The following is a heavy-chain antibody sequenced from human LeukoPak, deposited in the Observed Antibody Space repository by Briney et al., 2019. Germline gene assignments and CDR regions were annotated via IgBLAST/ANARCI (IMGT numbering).Heavy chain of an antibody. D-gene: IGHD6-19*01. Sequence: GGSLRLSCAASEFTFSSYGMHWVRQAPGKGLEWVAVIWYDGSNKYYADSVKGRFTISRDNSKNTLYLQMNSLRAEDTAVYYCASGPDSSGWYDFDYWGQGTLVTVSS. CDR2: IWYDGSNK. V-gene: IGHV3-33*01. CDR3: ASGPDSSGWYDFDY. CDR1: EFTFSSYG. J-gene: IGHJ4*02.